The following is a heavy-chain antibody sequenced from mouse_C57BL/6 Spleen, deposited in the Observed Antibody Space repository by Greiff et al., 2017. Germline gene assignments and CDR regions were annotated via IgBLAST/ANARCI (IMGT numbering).Heavy chain of an antibody. CDR1: GYAFTNYL. D-gene: IGHD1-1*01. V-gene: IGHV1-54*01. CDR3: AKRRYYYDNSPYAMDY. Sequence: QVQLQQSGAELVRPGTSVKVSCKASGYAFTNYLIEWVKQRPGQGLEWIGVINPGSGGTNYNEKFKGKATLTADKSSSTAYMQLSSLTSEDSAVYFCAKRRYYYDNSPYAMDYWGQGTSVTVSS. J-gene: IGHJ4*01. CDR2: INPGSGGT.